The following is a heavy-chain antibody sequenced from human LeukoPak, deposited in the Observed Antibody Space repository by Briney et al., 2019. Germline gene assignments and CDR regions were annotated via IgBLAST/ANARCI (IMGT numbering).Heavy chain of an antibody. CDR2: TYYRSKWYS. CDR1: GDSVSSDSAA. J-gene: IGHJ4*02. Sequence: SQTLSLTCAISGDSVSSDSAAWNWIRQSPSRGLEWLGRTYYRSKWYSESAVSVKSRISINPDTSKNQFSLQLSSVTPEDTAVYYCSRESGPFCPFGYWGQGTLVIVSS. D-gene: IGHD1-26*01. V-gene: IGHV6-1*01. CDR3: SRESGPFCPFGY.